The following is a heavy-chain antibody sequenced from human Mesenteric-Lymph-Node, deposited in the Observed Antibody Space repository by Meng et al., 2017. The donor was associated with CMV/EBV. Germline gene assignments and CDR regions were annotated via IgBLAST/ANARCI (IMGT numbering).Heavy chain of an antibody. D-gene: IGHD5-18*01. CDR1: GYSFTSYW. CDR3: ARGPGYSYGPGDY. J-gene: IGHJ4*02. Sequence: CKGSGYSFTSYWIGWVRQMPGKGLEWMGIIYPGDSDTRYSPSFQGHVTISADKSITTAYLQWSSLKASDTVMYYCARGPGYSYGPGDYWGQGTLVTVSS. V-gene: IGHV5-51*01. CDR2: IYPGDSDT.